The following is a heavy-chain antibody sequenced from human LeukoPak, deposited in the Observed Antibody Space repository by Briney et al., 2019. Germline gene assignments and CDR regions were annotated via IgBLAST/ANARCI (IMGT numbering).Heavy chain of an antibody. CDR2: ITSSSTYI. J-gene: IGHJ6*03. D-gene: IGHD1-26*01. CDR3: ARDPYSGGYGDYYYYYMDL. CDR1: GFTFSTYD. Sequence: GGSLRLSCAASGFTFSTYDMNWVRQAPGKGLEWVSSITSSSTYIYYADSVKGRFTISRDNAKNSLYLQMNSLRAEDTAVYYCARDPYSGGYGDYYYYYMDLWGQGTTVTISS. V-gene: IGHV3-21*01.